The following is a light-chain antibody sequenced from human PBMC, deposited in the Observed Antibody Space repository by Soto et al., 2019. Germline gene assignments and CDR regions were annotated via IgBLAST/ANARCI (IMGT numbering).Light chain of an antibody. Sequence: QSALTQAPSASGSPGQSVTISCAGTSNDVGRFNYVSWYQRHPGKAPKLIIYEVNKRPSGVPDRFSGSKSGNTASLTVSGLQAEDEAEYFCSSFVHGTSYVFGTGTKLTVL. CDR3: SSFVHGTSYV. CDR2: EVN. V-gene: IGLV2-8*01. J-gene: IGLJ1*01. CDR1: SNDVGRFNY.